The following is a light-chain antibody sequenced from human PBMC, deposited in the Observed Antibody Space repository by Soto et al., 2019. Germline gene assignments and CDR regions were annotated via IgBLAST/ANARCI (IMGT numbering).Light chain of an antibody. CDR2: GDS. J-gene: IGLJ1*01. Sequence: QSVLTQPPSVSGAPGQRVTISCTGSSSNIGAGYHVHWYQQLPGAAPKLLIFGDSNRPSGVPDRFSGSKPGTSASLAITGLQADDEADYYCQSSDSRLSGSDVFGTGTKVTV. CDR1: SSNIGAGYH. CDR3: QSSDSRLSGSDV. V-gene: IGLV1-40*01.